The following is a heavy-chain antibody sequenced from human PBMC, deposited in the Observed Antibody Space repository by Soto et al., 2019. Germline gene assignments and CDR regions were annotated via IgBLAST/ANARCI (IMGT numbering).Heavy chain of an antibody. CDR3: ARDTGVVPPADWYLFYGMDV. J-gene: IGHJ6*02. CDR1: GFTFSSYG. Sequence: GGSLRLSCAASGFTFSSYGMHWVRQAPGKGLEWVAVIWYDGSNKYYVDSVKGRFTISRDNAKNSLYLQMNSLRAEDTAVYYCARDTGVVPPADWYLFYGMDVWGQGTTVTVSS. CDR2: IWYDGSNK. V-gene: IGHV3-33*01. D-gene: IGHD2-2*01.